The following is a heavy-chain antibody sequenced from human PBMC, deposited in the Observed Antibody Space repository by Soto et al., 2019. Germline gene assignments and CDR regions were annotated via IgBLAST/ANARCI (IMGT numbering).Heavy chain of an antibody. V-gene: IGHV4-59*01. CDR3: ARKGAPASYAHYYMDV. CDR2: VYYSGNT. CDR1: GGSISPYY. Sequence: QVQLQESGPGLVKPSETLSLTCTVSGGSISPYYWSWIRQPPGKGLEWIGYVYYSGNTNYNPSLQSRVTISVDTSRNQFSLNLTSATASDTAVYYCARKGAPASYAHYYMDVWGRGTTVTVSS. J-gene: IGHJ6*03. D-gene: IGHD2-2*01.